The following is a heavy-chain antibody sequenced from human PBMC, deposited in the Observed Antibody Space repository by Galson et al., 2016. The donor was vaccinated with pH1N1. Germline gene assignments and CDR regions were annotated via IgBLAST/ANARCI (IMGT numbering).Heavy chain of an antibody. CDR2: IYWNDDE. J-gene: IGHJ3*02. Sequence: PALVKPTQTVTLTCVFSGFSLTTTGEGVGWIRQPPGKALEWLAIIYWNDDERYSPSLENRLTISKDTSKNQVVLTMTNMDPVDTATYYCANNSWTTVSRYNAFDIWGQGTMVTVSS. CDR3: ANNSWTTVSRYNAFDI. D-gene: IGHD4-17*01. CDR1: GFSLTTTGEG. V-gene: IGHV2-5*01.